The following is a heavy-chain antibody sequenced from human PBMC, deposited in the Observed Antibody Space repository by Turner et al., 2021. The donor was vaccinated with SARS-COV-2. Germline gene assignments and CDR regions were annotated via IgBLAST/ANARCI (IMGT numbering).Heavy chain of an antibody. CDR2: ISGSGGIT. CDR1: GFTFSSYA. D-gene: IGHD2-2*01. V-gene: IGHV3-23*01. CDR3: AKDRVGGPIIVVPAATLDY. J-gene: IGHJ4*02. Sequence: EVQLLESGGGLVQPGGSLRLSCAASGFTFSSYAMSWVRQAPGKGLEWVSAISGSGGITYYADSVKGRFTISRDNSKNTLYLQMNSLRTEDTAVYYCAKDRVGGPIIVVPAATLDYWGQGTLVTVSS.